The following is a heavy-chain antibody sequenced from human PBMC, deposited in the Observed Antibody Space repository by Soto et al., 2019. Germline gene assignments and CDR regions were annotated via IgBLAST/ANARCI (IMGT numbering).Heavy chain of an antibody. Sequence: QLQLQESGSGLVKPSQTLSLTCAVSGGSISSGGYSWSWIRQPPGKGLEWIGYISHSGSTYYNPSRTSRVTISVDRSKIQVPLNMSSVTAAGRAVCYCASRFSCWGQGTLVNVSS. D-gene: IGHD2-2*01. V-gene: IGHV4-30-2*01. CDR2: ISHSGST. CDR3: ASRFSC. CDR1: GGSISSGGYS. J-gene: IGHJ4*02.